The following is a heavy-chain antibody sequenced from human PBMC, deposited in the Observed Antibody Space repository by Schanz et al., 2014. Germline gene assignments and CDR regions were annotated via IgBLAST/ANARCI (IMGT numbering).Heavy chain of an antibody. Sequence: EVQLVESGGGLVQPGGSLRLSCAASGYTFSDHFMDWVRQAPGKGLEWVARIKNTFNSYTTEYAAFVKGRFSISRDDSQSTLYLQMNSLKTDDWAVYFCARAAYSHGLDVWGRGTTVTVSS. J-gene: IGHJ6*02. CDR2: IKNTFNSYTT. V-gene: IGHV3-72*01. CDR1: GYTFSDHF. CDR3: ARAAYSHGLDV. D-gene: IGHD3-16*01.